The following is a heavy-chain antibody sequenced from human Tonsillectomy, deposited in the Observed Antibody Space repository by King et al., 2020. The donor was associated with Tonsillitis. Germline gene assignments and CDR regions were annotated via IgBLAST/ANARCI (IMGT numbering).Heavy chain of an antibody. CDR1: GFTFNSHW. CDR2: INPDGSEE. J-gene: IGHJ4*02. D-gene: IGHD1-26*01. CDR3: ARDGRLLFY. V-gene: IGHV3-7*01. Sequence: VQLVESGGGLVQPGGSLRLSCTASGFTFNSHWMSWVRQAPGKGLEYVANINPDGSEENYVDSVKGRFTISRDNAKNSLYLQMHSLRDEDTVVYYCARDGRLLFYWGQGTLVTVSS.